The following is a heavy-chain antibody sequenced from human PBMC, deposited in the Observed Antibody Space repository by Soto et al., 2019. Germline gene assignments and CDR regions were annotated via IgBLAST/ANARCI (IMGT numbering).Heavy chain of an antibody. D-gene: IGHD2-15*01. V-gene: IGHV6-1*01. J-gene: IGHJ6*02. CDR3: AREMIVVVAAYYYYYGMDV. CDR1: GDSVSSNSAA. Sequence: PSQTLSLTCAISGDSVSSNSAAWNWIMQSPSRGLEWLGRTYYRSKWYNDYAVSVKSRITINPDTSKNQFSLQLNSVTPEDTAVYYCAREMIVVVAAYYYYYGMDVWGQGTTVTVSS. CDR2: TYYRSKWYN.